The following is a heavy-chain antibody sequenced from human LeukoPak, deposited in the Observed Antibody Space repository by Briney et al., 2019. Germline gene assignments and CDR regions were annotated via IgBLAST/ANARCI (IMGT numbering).Heavy chain of an antibody. CDR2: IYTGGST. CDR3: ARVRYNYYYYFDH. D-gene: IGHD5-18*01. CDR1: GFTVSDNY. J-gene: IGHJ4*02. V-gene: IGHV3-53*01. Sequence: GGSLRLSCAASGFTVSDNYMSWVRQAPGKGLEWVSLIYTGGSTYYPDSVKGRSTISRDNSENTLYLQMTSLRVEDTAVYYCARVRYNYYYYFDHWGQGTQVTVSS.